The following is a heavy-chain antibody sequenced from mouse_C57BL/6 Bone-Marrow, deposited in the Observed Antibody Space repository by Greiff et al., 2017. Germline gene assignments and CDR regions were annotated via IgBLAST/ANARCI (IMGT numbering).Heavy chain of an antibody. J-gene: IGHJ3*01. Sequence: EVKLQESGPELVKPGASVKISCKASGYSFTGYYMNWVKQSPEKSLEWIGEINPSTGGTTYNQKFKAKATLTVDKSSSTAYMQLKSLTSEDSAVYYCARRYSNYGDGFAYWGQGTLVTVSA. CDR3: ARRYSNYGDGFAY. D-gene: IGHD2-5*01. V-gene: IGHV1-42*01. CDR1: GYSFTGYY. CDR2: INPSTGGT.